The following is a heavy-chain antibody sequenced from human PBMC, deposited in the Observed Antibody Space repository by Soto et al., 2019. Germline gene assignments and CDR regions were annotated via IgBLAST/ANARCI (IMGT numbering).Heavy chain of an antibody. V-gene: IGHV3-30-3*01. Sequence: GGSLRLSCAASGFTFSSYAMHWVRQAPGKGLEWVAVISYDGSNKYYADSVKGRFTISRDNSKNTLYLQMNSLRAEDTAVYYCARVKRFYYDSSGYWLYWGQGTLVTVSS. J-gene: IGHJ4*02. CDR1: GFTFSSYA. CDR3: ARVKRFYYDSSGYWLY. D-gene: IGHD3-22*01. CDR2: ISYDGSNK.